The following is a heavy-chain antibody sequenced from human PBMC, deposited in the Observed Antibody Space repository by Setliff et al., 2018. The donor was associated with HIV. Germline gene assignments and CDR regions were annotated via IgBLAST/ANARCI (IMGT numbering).Heavy chain of an antibody. CDR2: IHKDGSEK. CDR3: ARDDPPGGNDY. V-gene: IGHV3-7*03. CDR1: GGSFSDYY. Sequence: ETLSLTCAVYGGSFSDYYWSWIRQAPGKGLEWVANIHKDGSEKYYVDSVKGRFTISRDDAKNSLYLQMNSLRAEDAALYYCARDDPPGGNDYWGQGTLVTVSS. D-gene: IGHD2-15*01. J-gene: IGHJ4*02.